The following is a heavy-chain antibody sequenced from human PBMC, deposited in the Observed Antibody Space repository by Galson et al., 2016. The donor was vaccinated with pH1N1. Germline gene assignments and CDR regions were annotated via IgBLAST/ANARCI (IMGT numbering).Heavy chain of an antibody. Sequence: SLRLSCAASGFTFDDYAMYWVRQAPGKGLEWVSGISWNSGSIGYADSVKGRFTISRDSAKNSLYLQMNSLRAEDTALYYCAKVDGYSYGPFDYWGQGTLVTVSS. CDR1: GFTFDDYA. CDR3: AKVDGYSYGPFDY. V-gene: IGHV3-9*01. D-gene: IGHD5-18*01. CDR2: ISWNSGSI. J-gene: IGHJ4*02.